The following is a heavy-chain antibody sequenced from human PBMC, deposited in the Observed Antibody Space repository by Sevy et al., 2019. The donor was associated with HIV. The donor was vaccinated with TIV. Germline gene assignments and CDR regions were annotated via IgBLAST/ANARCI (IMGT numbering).Heavy chain of an antibody. CDR2: IYPGDSDT. D-gene: IGHD3-3*01. CDR1: GYSFTSYW. V-gene: IGHV5-51*01. Sequence: GESLKISCKGSGYSFTSYWIGWVRQMPGKGLEWMGIIYPGDSDTRYIPSFQGQVTISADKSISTAYLQWSSLKASDTAMYYCARGHEGFLEWLPPGGYYYGMDVWGQGTTVTVSS. CDR3: ARGHEGFLEWLPPGGYYYGMDV. J-gene: IGHJ6*02.